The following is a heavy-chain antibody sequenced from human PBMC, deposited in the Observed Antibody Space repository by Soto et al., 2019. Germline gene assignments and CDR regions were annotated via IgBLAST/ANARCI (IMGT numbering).Heavy chain of an antibody. CDR2: INHSGST. V-gene: IGHV4-34*01. Sequence: SETLSLTCAVYGGSANGYYWGWIRQPPGKGLEWIGEINHSGSTNYNPSLKSRVTISVDTSKNQFSLKLSSVTAADTAVYYCARVRGAGWFIMMSTYGMDVWGQGTTVTVSS. D-gene: IGHD3-16*01. CDR1: GGSANGYY. CDR3: ARVRGAGWFIMMSTYGMDV. J-gene: IGHJ6*02.